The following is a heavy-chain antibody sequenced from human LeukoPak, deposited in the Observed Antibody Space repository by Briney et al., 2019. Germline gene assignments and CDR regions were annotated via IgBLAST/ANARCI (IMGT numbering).Heavy chain of an antibody. CDR1: GFTVSSNY. D-gene: IGHD3-9*01. Sequence: PGGSLRLSCAASGFTVSSNYMSWVRQAPGKGLEWVSVIYSGGSTYYADSVKGRFTISRDNSKNTLYLQMNSLRAEDTAVYYCARAPTYYDILTGYYFAFDIWGQGTMVTVSS. J-gene: IGHJ3*02. V-gene: IGHV3-53*01. CDR3: ARAPTYYDILTGYYFAFDI. CDR2: IYSGGST.